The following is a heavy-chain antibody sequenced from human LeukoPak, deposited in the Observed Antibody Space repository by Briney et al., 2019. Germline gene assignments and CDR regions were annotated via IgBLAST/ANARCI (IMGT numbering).Heavy chain of an antibody. J-gene: IGHJ5*02. D-gene: IGHD2-15*01. CDR3: AKDYLQGYCSGGTCYIYNWFDP. CDR2: ISYEGSNT. CDR1: GFTFSSYG. V-gene: IGHV3-30*18. Sequence: GGSLRLSCAASGFTFSSYGIHWVRQAPGKGLEWVAVISYEGSNTFYADSVKGRFTISRDNFKNTVFLQMNSLRAEDTAVYYCAKDYLQGYCSGGTCYIYNWFDPWGQGTLVTVSS.